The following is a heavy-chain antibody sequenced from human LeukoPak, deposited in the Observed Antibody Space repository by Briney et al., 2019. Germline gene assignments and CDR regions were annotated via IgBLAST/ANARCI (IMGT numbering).Heavy chain of an antibody. CDR3: AREGSSWSAWFDP. CDR2: ISSSGSTT. V-gene: IGHV3-48*03. CDR1: GFTFSSYE. D-gene: IGHD6-13*01. Sequence: GGSLRLSCAASGFTFSSYEMNWVRQAPGKVLEWVSYISSSGSTTYYADSVKGRFTISRDNDNNSVYLQVNSLRAEDTAVYYCAREGSSWSAWFDPWGQGTLVTVSS. J-gene: IGHJ5*02.